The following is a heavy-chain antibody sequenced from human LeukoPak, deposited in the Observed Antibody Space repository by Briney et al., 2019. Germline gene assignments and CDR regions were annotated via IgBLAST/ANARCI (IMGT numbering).Heavy chain of an antibody. CDR1: GGSVTRGAYS. V-gene: IGHV4-61*02. CDR2: IYTSGDT. Sequence: SETLSLTCTVSGGSVTRGAYSWTWVRQPVGKGLEWIGRIYTSGDTKYNPSLKSRVTISVGASNNQFSLKLTSVTAADTAVYCCASGDYGAGSPVMRYWGHGTLVIVSS. D-gene: IGHD3-10*01. CDR3: ASGDYGAGSPVMRY. J-gene: IGHJ4*01.